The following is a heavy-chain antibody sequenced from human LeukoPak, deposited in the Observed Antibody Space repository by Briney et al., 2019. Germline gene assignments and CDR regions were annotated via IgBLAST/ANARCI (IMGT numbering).Heavy chain of an antibody. CDR1: GYTFTSYD. J-gene: IGHJ5*02. CDR2: MNPNSGNT. CDR3: ARGYGSGSYYWPDSWFDP. D-gene: IGHD3-10*01. Sequence: ASVKVSCKASGYTFTSYDINWVRQATGQGLEWMGWMNPNSGNTGYAQKFQGRVTMTRNTSISTAYMELSSLRSEDTAVYYCARGYGSGSYYWPDSWFDPWGQGTLVTVSP. V-gene: IGHV1-8*01.